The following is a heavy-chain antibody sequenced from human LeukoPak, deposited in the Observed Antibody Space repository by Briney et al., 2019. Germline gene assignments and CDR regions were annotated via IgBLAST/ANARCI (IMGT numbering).Heavy chain of an antibody. CDR2: ISYSGSPS. V-gene: IGHV4-39*01. CDR1: GVSISSTYF. CDR3: ARDHHILQMVSAIPDAFDI. Sequence: PSETLSLTCTVSGVSISSTYFWGWVRQPPGRGLEWIGCISYSGSPSYYNPSLKSRVTISVDTSKNQFSLKLSSVTAADTAVYYCARDHHILQMVSAIPDAFDIWGQGTMVTVFS. D-gene: IGHD2-8*01. J-gene: IGHJ3*02.